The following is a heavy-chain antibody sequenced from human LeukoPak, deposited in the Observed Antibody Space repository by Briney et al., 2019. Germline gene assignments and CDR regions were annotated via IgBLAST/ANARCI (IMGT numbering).Heavy chain of an antibody. CDR1: GFTFSSYA. V-gene: IGHV3-64D*09. CDR2: ITSNGGST. CDR3: VRSAKGVFDI. J-gene: IGHJ3*02. Sequence: GGSLRLSCSAPGFTFSSYAMYWVRQAPGKGPEYVSAITSNGGSTYYADTAKGRFTISRDNSKNTLFLQMSSLRTEDTAVYYCVRSAKGVFDIWGQGTMVTVSS. D-gene: IGHD3-3*01.